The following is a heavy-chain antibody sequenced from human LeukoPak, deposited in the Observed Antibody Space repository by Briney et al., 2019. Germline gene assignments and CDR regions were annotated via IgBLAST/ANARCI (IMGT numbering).Heavy chain of an antibody. D-gene: IGHD6-19*01. Sequence: PSEPLSLTCTVSGGSISSSIYYWGWIRQPPGKGLEWIGNIYYSGSTYDNPSLRGRVTISVDTSKNQFSLKVSSVTAADTAVYYCARQFRGSGWYYEYWGQGTLVTVSS. CDR2: IYYSGST. CDR3: ARQFRGSGWYYEY. V-gene: IGHV4-39*01. CDR1: GGSISSSIYY. J-gene: IGHJ4*02.